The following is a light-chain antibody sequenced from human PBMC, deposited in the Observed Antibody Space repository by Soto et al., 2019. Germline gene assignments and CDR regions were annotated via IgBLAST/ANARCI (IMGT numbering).Light chain of an antibody. Sequence: QSALTQPASVSGSPGQSITISCTGTSSDIGSYNLVSWYQHHPGKAPKLIIFESSKRPPGVSNRFSASTSGNTASLTISGLHTEDEYDYYCSSSAGSNTVLVGGGTKLTVL. V-gene: IGLV2-23*01. CDR3: SSSAGSNTVL. CDR2: ESS. CDR1: SSDIGSYNL. J-gene: IGLJ2*01.